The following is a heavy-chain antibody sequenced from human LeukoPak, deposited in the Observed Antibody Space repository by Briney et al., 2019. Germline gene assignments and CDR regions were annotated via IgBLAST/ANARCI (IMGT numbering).Heavy chain of an antibody. D-gene: IGHD3-16*01. J-gene: IGHJ3*02. CDR3: AAGDTFDI. Sequence: GGSLRLSCAASGFTFSSYSMNWVRQAPGKGLEWVANIKQDGNVKQYVDSVKGRFTISRDNAKNSVYVEMNDLRVEDTAVYYCAAGDTFDIWGQGTLVTVSS. V-gene: IGHV3-7*01. CDR1: GFTFSSYS. CDR2: IKQDGNVK.